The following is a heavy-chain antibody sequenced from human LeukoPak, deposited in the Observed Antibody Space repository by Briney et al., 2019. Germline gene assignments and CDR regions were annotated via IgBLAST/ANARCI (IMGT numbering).Heavy chain of an antibody. D-gene: IGHD6-13*01. Sequence: GASVKVSCKASGGTFSSYAISWVRQAPGQGLEWMGGIIPIFGTANYAQKFQGRVTITADESTSTAYMELSSLRSEDTAVYYCASLAAAGTLDFDYWGQGTLVTVSS. V-gene: IGHV1-69*01. J-gene: IGHJ4*02. CDR2: IIPIFGTA. CDR1: GGTFSSYA. CDR3: ASLAAAGTLDFDY.